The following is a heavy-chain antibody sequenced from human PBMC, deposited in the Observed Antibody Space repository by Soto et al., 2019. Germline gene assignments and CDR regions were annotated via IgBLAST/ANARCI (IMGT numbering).Heavy chain of an antibody. J-gene: IGHJ4*02. Sequence: QVQLVESGGGLVKPGTSLRLSCAASGFTFSDHYMSWIRQAPGKGLEWLSHISARSTYTNYGDSVKGRFSISRDNVKQTVYLQMNSLTVDDTAIYHCAMGDYARYWGPGTLVTVSS. CDR3: AMGDYARY. V-gene: IGHV3-11*06. D-gene: IGHD4-17*01. CDR1: GFTFSDHY. CDR2: ISARSTYT.